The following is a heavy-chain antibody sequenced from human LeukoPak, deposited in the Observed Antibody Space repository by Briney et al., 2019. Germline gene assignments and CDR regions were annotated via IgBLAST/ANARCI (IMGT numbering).Heavy chain of an antibody. Sequence: GGSLGLSCAASGLRFGYHDMHWVRQAPGKGREFVSSIGAAGAHTFYADSVKGRFTISRDNFQSTMYLQMDGLRPEDSAVYYCARELGGTKTGGFDIWGQGTVVTVSS. CDR3: ARELGGTKTGGFDI. D-gene: IGHD1-14*01. CDR2: IGAAGAHT. J-gene: IGHJ3*02. CDR1: GLRFGYHD. V-gene: IGHV3-64*02.